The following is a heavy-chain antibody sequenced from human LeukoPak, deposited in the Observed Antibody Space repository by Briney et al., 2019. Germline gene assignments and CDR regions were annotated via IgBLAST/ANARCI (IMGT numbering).Heavy chain of an antibody. J-gene: IGHJ4*02. CDR1: GGTFSSYA. CDR2: IIPIFGTA. CDR3: ARVSYYYDSSGYYFDY. V-gene: IGHV1-69*01. D-gene: IGHD3-22*01. Sequence: GGSLRLSCAASGGTFSSYAISWVRQAPGQGLEWIGGIIPIFGTANYAQKFQGRVTITADESTSTAYMELSSLRSEDTAVYYCARVSYYYDSSGYYFDYWGQGTLVTVSS.